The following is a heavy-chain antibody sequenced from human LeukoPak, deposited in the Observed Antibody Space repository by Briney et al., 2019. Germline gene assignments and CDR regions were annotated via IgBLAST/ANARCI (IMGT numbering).Heavy chain of an antibody. V-gene: IGHV1-18*01. CDR2: ISTFNGNT. CDR1: GYAFTNYG. D-gene: IGHD4-23*01. CDR3: ARRHLIGNGYFDH. Sequence: ASVKVSCKASGYAFTNYGITWVRQAPGQGLEWLGWISTFNGNTNYAQRLQDRVTMTTDTSTNTAYLELRRLRSDDTALYYCARRHLIGNGYFDHRGQGSLVTVSS. J-gene: IGHJ4*02.